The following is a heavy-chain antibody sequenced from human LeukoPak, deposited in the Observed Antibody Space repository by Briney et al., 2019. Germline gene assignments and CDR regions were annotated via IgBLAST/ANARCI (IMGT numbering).Heavy chain of an antibody. Sequence: GGSLRLSCAASGFTVSSNYMSWVRQAPGKGLEWVSVIYSGGSTYYADSVKGRFTISRDNSKNTLYLQMNSLRVEDTAVYYCARAGGYGGNSAADYWGQGTLVTVSS. CDR3: ARAGGYGGNSAADY. V-gene: IGHV3-53*01. J-gene: IGHJ4*02. CDR1: GFTVSSNY. CDR2: IYSGGST. D-gene: IGHD4-23*01.